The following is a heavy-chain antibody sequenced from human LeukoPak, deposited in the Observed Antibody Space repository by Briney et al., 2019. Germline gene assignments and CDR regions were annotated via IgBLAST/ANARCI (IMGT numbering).Heavy chain of an antibody. V-gene: IGHV1-69*13. J-gene: IGHJ4*02. CDR3: ARPTRSSSAGILDY. CDR1: GGTFSSYA. Sequence: SVKVSCKASGGTFSSYAISWVRQAPGQGLECMGGIIPIFGTANYAQKFQGRVTVTANESTSTAYMELSSLRSEDTAVYYCARPTRSSSAGILDYWGQGTLVTVSS. CDR2: IIPIFGTA.